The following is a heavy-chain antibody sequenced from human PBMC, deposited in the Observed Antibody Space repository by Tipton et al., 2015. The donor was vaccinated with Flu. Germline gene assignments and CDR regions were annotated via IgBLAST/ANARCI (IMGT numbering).Heavy chain of an antibody. D-gene: IGHD6-13*01. V-gene: IGHV3-9*01. CDR1: GFTFDDYA. Sequence: SLRLSCAASGFTFDDYAMHWVRQAPGKGLEWVSGISWNSGSIGYADSVKGRFTISRDNAKNSLYLQMNSLRAEDTALYYCAKDISSSWPPSGSYYYGMDVWGQGTTVTVSS. CDR2: ISWNSGSI. CDR3: AKDISSSWPPSGSYYYGMDV. J-gene: IGHJ6*02.